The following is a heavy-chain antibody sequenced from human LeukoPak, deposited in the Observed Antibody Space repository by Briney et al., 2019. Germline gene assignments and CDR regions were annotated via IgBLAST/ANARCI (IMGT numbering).Heavy chain of an antibody. V-gene: IGHV3-23*01. CDR1: GFTFSNYA. J-gene: IGHJ5*02. CDR3: ARTLWFDP. Sequence: GGSLRLSCAASGFTFSNYAMTWVRQAPGKGLEWVSAISGGVINTYYADSVKGRFTISRDNSKNTLYLQMNSLRAEDTAVYYCARTLWFDPWGQGTLVTVSS. CDR2: ISGGVINT. D-gene: IGHD1-7*01.